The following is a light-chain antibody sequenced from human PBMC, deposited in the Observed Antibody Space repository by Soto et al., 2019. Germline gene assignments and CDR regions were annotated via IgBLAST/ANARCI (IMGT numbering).Light chain of an antibody. CDR1: QSIDKY. Sequence: SLAAAVVNRITITCRASQSIDKYLNWYQQKPGKGPDLLIYAASNLRTGAPSRFSGSGSGTDFTLTISSLLPEDFATYFCQPSYSSPSLTFC. CDR3: QPSYSSPSLT. V-gene: IGKV1-39*01. J-gene: IGKJ4*01. CDR2: AAS.